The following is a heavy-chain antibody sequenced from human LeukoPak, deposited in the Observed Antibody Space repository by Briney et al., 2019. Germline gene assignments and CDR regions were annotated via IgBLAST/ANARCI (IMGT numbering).Heavy chain of an antibody. CDR1: GGSFSGYY. J-gene: IGHJ4*02. V-gene: IGHV4-34*01. CDR3: ASSGYRSSTSCQPVDY. CDR2: INHSGSA. Sequence: SETLSLTCAVYGGSFSGYYWSWIRQPPGKGLEWIGEINHSGSANYNPSLKSRVTISVDTSKNQFSLKLSSVTAADTAVYYCASSGYRSSTSCQPVDYWGQGTLVTVSS. D-gene: IGHD2-2*01.